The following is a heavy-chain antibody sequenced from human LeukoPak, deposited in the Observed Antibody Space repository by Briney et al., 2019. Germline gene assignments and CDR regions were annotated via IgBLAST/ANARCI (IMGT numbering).Heavy chain of an antibody. CDR1: GGSIISYY. V-gene: IGHV4-59*01. CDR2: IYYSGST. D-gene: IGHD5-18*01. Sequence: ETLSLTCTVSGGSIISYYWSWIRQPPGKGLEWIGYIYYSGSTNYNPSLKSRVTISGDTSKNQVSLKVSSVTAADTAVYYCARGRYNYALEDYFDYWGQGTLVTVSS. J-gene: IGHJ4*02. CDR3: ARGRYNYALEDYFDY.